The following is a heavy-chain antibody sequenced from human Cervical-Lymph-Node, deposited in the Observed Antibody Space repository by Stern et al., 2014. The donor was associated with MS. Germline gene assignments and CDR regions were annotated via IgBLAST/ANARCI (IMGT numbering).Heavy chain of an antibody. CDR1: GYTLTELS. V-gene: IGHV1-24*01. Sequence: QVQLGQSGAEVKKPGASVKVSCKVSGYTLTELSMPGGRQAPGTGLEWMGGFDPEDGETIHAQKFQDRVTMTEDTSTDTAYMELSSLRSEDTAVYYCATDRDDFRSGYSAPTKGYGLDVWGQGTTVTVTS. CDR3: ATDRDDFRSGYSAPTKGYGLDV. J-gene: IGHJ6*02. CDR2: FDPEDGET. D-gene: IGHD3-3*01.